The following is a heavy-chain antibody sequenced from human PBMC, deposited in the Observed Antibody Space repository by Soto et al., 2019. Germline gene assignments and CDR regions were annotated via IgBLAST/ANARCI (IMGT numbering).Heavy chain of an antibody. CDR3: ARESGDFAYYFDY. CDR2: IWYDGSNK. J-gene: IGHJ4*02. V-gene: IGHV3-33*01. D-gene: IGHD3-3*01. CDR1: GFTFSSYG. Sequence: LRLSCAASGFTFSSYGMHWVRQAPGKGLEWVAVIWYDGSNKYYADSVKGRFTISRDNSKNTLYLQMNSLRAEDTAVYYCARESGDFAYYFDYWGQGTLVTVSS.